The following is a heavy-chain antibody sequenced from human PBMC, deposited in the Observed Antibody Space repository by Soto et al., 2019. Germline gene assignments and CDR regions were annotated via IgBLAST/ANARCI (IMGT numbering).Heavy chain of an antibody. V-gene: IGHV1-8*01. Sequence: QVQLVQSRAEVKKPGASVKVSCKASGYTFTSYDINWVRQATGQGLEWMGWMNPNSGNTGYAQKFQGRVTMTRNTSISTAYMELSSLRSEDTAVYYCARGRGPYCSGGSCYSDYWGQGTLVTVSS. CDR1: GYTFTSYD. D-gene: IGHD2-15*01. CDR2: MNPNSGNT. CDR3: ARGRGPYCSGGSCYSDY. J-gene: IGHJ4*02.